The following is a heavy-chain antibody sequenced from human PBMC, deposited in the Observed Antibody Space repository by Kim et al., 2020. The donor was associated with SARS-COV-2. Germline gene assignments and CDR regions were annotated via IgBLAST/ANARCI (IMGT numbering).Heavy chain of an antibody. V-gene: IGHV4-59*13. CDR2: IYYSGST. CDR3: ARERIAADYYGMDV. Sequence: SETLSLTCTVSGGSISSYYWSWIRQPPGKGLEWIGYIYYSGSTNYNPSLKSRVTISVDTSKNQFSLKLSSVTAADTAVYYCARERIAADYYGMDVWGQGT. J-gene: IGHJ6*02. D-gene: IGHD6-13*01. CDR1: GGSISSYY.